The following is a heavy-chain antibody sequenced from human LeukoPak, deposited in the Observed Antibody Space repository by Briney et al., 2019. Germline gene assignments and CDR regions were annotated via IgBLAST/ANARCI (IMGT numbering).Heavy chain of an antibody. J-gene: IGHJ6*03. D-gene: IGHD5-12*01. Sequence: GASVKVSCKASGYTFTGYYMHWVRQAPGQGLEWIGRINPNSGGTNYAQKFQGRVTMTRDTSISTACMELSRLRSDDTAVYYCARWGGYSHYYYMDVWGKGTTVTVSS. CDR2: INPNSGGT. V-gene: IGHV1-2*06. CDR1: GYTFTGYY. CDR3: ARWGGYSHYYYMDV.